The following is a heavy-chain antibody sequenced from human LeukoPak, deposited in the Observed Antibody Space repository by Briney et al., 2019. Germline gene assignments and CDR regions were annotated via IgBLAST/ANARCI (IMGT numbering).Heavy chain of an antibody. V-gene: IGHV4-4*09. CDR3: AITYRADYYYMDV. CDR1: DSSISSYY. Sequence: PSETLSLTCTVSDSSISSYYWNWIRQPPRKGLGWIGYMYTSGGTNYNPSLKSRVIISVDTSKNQFSLKLRSVTAADTAMYYCAITYRADYYYMDVWGRGTTVTVSS. CDR2: MYTSGGT. J-gene: IGHJ6*03.